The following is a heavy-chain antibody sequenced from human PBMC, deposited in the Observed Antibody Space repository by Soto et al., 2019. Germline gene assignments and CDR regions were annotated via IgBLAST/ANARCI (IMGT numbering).Heavy chain of an antibody. J-gene: IGHJ4*02. CDR2: IYYSGST. D-gene: IGHD2-8*01. CDR3: AISLYCTNGVCYTGSTY. CDR1: GGSISSYY. Sequence: PSETLSLTCTVSGGSISSYYWSWIRQPPGKGLEWIGYIYYSGSTNYNPSLKSRVTISVDTSKNQFSLKLSSVTAADTAVYYCAISLYCTNGVCYTGSTYWGQGTWVTVS. V-gene: IGHV4-59*01.